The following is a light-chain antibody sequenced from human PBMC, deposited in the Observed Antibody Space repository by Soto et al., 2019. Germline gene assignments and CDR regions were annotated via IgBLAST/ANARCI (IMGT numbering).Light chain of an antibody. CDR1: SSDVGGYNY. J-gene: IGLJ2*01. CDR3: SSSTSSSTLVV. V-gene: IGLV2-14*01. CDR2: EVS. Sequence: QSALTQPASVSGSPGQSITISCTGTSSDVGGYNYVSWYQQHPGKAPKLMIYEVSNRPSGVSNRFSGSKSGNTASLTISGGQAEDEAYDYFSSSTSSSTLVVFGGGTKLTVL.